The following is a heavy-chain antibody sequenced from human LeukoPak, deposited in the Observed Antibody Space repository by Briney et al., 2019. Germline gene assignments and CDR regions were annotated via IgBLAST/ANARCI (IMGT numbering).Heavy chain of an antibody. J-gene: IGHJ4*02. V-gene: IGHV1-46*01. D-gene: IGHD3-22*01. CDR3: ARLSPSGFFDY. CDR1: GYTFTGYY. CDR2: INPSGGST. Sequence: ASVKVSCKASGYTFTGYYMHWVRQAPGQGLEWMGIINPSGGSTSYAQKFQGRVTMTRDTSTSTVYMELSSLRSEDTAVYYCARLSPSGFFDYWGQGTLVTVSS.